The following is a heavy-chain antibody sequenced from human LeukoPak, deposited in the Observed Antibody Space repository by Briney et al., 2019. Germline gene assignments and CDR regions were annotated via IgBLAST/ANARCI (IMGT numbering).Heavy chain of an antibody. D-gene: IGHD3-10*01. J-gene: IGHJ4*02. CDR3: ATGTMVRGVITDIDY. CDR2: ISSSSSYI. Sequence: GGSLRLSCAASGFTFSSYSMNWVRQAPGKGLEWVSSISSSSSYIYYADSVKGRFTISRDNAKNSLYLQMNSLRAEDTAVYYCATGTMVRGVITDIDYWGQGTLVTVSS. CDR1: GFTFSSYS. V-gene: IGHV3-21*04.